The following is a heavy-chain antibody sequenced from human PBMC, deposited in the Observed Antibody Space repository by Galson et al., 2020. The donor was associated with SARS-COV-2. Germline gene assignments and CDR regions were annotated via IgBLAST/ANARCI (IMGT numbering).Heavy chain of an antibody. CDR1: GFTFSSYG. D-gene: IGHD6-19*01. J-gene: IGHJ4*02. V-gene: IGHV3-33*01. CDR2: IWYDGSNK. CDR3: ARDRIGSSGWDYYFDY. Sequence: GGSLRLSCAASGFTFSSYGMHWVRQAPGKGLEWVAVIWYDGSNKYYADSVKGRFTISRDNSKNTLYLQMNSLRAEDTAVYYCARDRIGSSGWDYYFDYWGQGTLVTVSS.